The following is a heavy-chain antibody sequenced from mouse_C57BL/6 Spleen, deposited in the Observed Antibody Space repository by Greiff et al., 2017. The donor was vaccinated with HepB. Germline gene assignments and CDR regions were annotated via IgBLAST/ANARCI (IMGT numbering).Heavy chain of an antibody. CDR3: ARRDYSNSFAY. CDR1: GYTFTSYW. Sequence: QVQLQQPGAELVRPGSSVKLSCKASGYTFTSYWMDWVKQRPGQGLEWIGNIYPSDSETHYNQKFKDKATLTVDKSSSTAYTQLSSLTSEDSAVYYCARRDYSNSFAYWGQGTLVTVSA. D-gene: IGHD2-5*01. V-gene: IGHV1-61*01. J-gene: IGHJ3*01. CDR2: IYPSDSET.